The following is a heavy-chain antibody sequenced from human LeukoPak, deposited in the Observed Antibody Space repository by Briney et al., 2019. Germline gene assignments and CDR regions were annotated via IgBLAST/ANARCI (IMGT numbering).Heavy chain of an antibody. CDR2: IKQDGSEK. CDR3: ARAGRGSGKIVDY. CDR1: GFTFSSYW. D-gene: IGHD3-10*01. Sequence: GGSLRLSCAASGFTFSSYWMSWVRQAPGKGLEWVANIKQDGSEKYYVDSVKGRFTISRDNAKNSLYLQMNSLRAEDTAVYYCARAGRGSGKIVDYWGQGTLVTVSS. J-gene: IGHJ4*02. V-gene: IGHV3-7*04.